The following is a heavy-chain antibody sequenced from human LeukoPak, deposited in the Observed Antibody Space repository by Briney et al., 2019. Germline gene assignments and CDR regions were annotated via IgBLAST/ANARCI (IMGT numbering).Heavy chain of an antibody. D-gene: IGHD6-13*01. J-gene: IGHJ6*02. CDR3: ARVFEGSSWYPPYGMDV. CDR2: IYTSGRT. CDR1: GGSISSYY. V-gene: IGHV4-4*07. Sequence: SETLSLTCTVSGGSISSYYWSWVRQPAGKGLEWIGRIYTSGRTNYNPSLKSRVTMSVDTSKNQFSRKLSSVTAADTAVYYCARVFEGSSWYPPYGMDVWGQETTVTVSS.